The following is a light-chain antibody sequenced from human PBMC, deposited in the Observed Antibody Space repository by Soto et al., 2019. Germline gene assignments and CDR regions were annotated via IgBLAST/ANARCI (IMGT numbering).Light chain of an antibody. CDR2: EVI. CDR1: SSDVGGYEY. V-gene: IGLV2-14*01. CDR3: SSYRTGGSYV. J-gene: IGLJ1*01. Sequence: QSVLTQPASVSGSPGQSITISCTGTSSDVGGYEYVSWYQQYPGKAPKLMIYEVIDRPAGAPRRFSGSKSGNTASLTITGLQAEDEADYYCSSYRTGGSYVFGTGTKVTV.